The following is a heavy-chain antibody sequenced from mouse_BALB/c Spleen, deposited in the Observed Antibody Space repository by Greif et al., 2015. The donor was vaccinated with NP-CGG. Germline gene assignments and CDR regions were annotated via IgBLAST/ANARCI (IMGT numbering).Heavy chain of an antibody. CDR1: GYAFSSSW. J-gene: IGHJ4*01. CDR2: IYPGDGDT. CDR3: ARGDYGPPIYYAMDY. Sequence: VQLQQSGPELVKPGASVKISCKASGYAFSSSWMNWVKQRPGQGLEWIGRIYPGDGDTNYNGKFKGKATLTADKSSSTAYMQLSSLTSVDSAVYFCARGDYGPPIYYAMDYWGQGTSVTVSS. D-gene: IGHD1-1*01. V-gene: IGHV1-82*01.